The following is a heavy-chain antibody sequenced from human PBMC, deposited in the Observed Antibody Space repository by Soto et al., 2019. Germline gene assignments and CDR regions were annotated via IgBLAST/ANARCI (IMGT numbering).Heavy chain of an antibody. CDR1: GYTFTSYA. CDR3: ARDGYYDSSGYYQVDY. V-gene: IGHV1-3*01. CDR2: INAGNGNT. Sequence: ASVNVSCKASGYTFTSYAMHWVRQAPGQRLEWMGWINAGNGNTKYSQKFQGRVTITRDTSASTAYMELSSLRSEDTAVYYCARDGYYDSSGYYQVDYWGQGTLVTVSS. D-gene: IGHD3-22*01. J-gene: IGHJ4*02.